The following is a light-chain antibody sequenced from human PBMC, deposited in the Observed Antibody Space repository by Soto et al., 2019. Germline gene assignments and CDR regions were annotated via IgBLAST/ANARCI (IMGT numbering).Light chain of an antibody. Sequence: ENVLTQSPDTLSVSPGEGATLSCRASQTVSSNYLAWYQHRPGQAPKLIIHGASYTAPGIPDRFSGSGSGADFTLTISRLEPEDFAVYFCQHYGNSLWTFGQGTKVDIK. CDR1: QTVSSNY. CDR3: QHYGNSLWT. CDR2: GAS. V-gene: IGKV3-20*01. J-gene: IGKJ1*01.